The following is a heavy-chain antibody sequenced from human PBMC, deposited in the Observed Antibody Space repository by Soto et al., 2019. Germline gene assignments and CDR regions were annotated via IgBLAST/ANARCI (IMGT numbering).Heavy chain of an antibody. D-gene: IGHD3-22*01. CDR2: IKSKTDGGTT. CDR3: TTDPVTMIVVVPSSG. V-gene: IGHV3-15*07. CDR1: GFTFSNAW. J-gene: IGHJ4*02. Sequence: GGSLRLSCAASGFTFSNAWMNWVRQAPGKGLEWVGRIKSKTDGGTTDYAAPVKGRFTISRDDSKNTLYLQMNSLKTEDTAVYYRTTDPVTMIVVVPSSGWGQGTLVTVSS.